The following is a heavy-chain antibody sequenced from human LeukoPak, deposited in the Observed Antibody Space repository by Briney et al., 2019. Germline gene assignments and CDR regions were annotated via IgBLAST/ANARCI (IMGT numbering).Heavy chain of an antibody. D-gene: IGHD2-15*01. CDR1: GFTFSCYT. Sequence: GGSLRPSCAASGFTFSCYTINWVHKAREKGQEWVSSISSNGAYIYYADSMEGRFTISRDNAKNSLSLQMDSLRAEDTAIYYCAREGGRGSSNLDYFDYWGQGMLVTVSS. CDR2: ISSNGAYI. CDR3: AREGGRGSSNLDYFDY. J-gene: IGHJ4*02. V-gene: IGHV3-21*01.